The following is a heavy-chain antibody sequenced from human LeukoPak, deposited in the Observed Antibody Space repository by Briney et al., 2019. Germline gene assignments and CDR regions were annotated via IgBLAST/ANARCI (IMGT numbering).Heavy chain of an antibody. D-gene: IGHD4-23*01. Sequence: GGSLRLSCAASGFTFDDYAMHWVRQAPGQGLEWVSSIYWNSGIITYADSVRGRFTISRDNADNSLFLQMDSLRPEDTALYYCTKEETKYTFGNAFDYWGQGILVTVSS. J-gene: IGHJ4*02. CDR2: IYWNSGII. CDR3: TKEETKYTFGNAFDY. CDR1: GFTFDDYA. V-gene: IGHV3-9*01.